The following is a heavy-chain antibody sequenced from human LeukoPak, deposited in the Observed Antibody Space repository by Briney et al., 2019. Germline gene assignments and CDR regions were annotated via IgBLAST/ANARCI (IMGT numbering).Heavy chain of an antibody. CDR2: IISSRSYI. J-gene: IGHJ4*02. Sequence: SGGSLRLSCAASGLTLSSYRMNWVRQAPAKGLEWVSSIISSRSYISYADSVKGRFTISRDNAKNSLYLQMNSLRAEDTAVYYCARERSYYGSGSYYENYWGQGTLVTVSS. V-gene: IGHV3-21*01. CDR3: ARERSYYGSGSYYENY. CDR1: GLTLSSYR. D-gene: IGHD3-10*01.